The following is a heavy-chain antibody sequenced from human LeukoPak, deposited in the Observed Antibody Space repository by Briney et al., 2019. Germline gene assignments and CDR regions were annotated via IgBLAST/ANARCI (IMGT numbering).Heavy chain of an antibody. V-gene: IGHV4-59*01. CDR2: IYYSGST. Sequence: SETLSLTCTVSGGSISSYYWSWIRQPPGKGLEWIGYIYYSGSTNYNPSLKSRVTISVDTSKNQFSLKLSSVTAADTAVYYCARASYGSGLGNWFDPWGQGTLVTVSS. CDR1: GGSISSYY. D-gene: IGHD3-10*01. J-gene: IGHJ5*02. CDR3: ARASYGSGLGNWFDP.